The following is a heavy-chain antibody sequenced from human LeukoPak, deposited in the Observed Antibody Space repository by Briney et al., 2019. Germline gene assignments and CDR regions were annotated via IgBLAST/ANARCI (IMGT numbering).Heavy chain of an antibody. CDR1: GFTFSSYW. D-gene: IGHD2-8*01. Sequence: PGGSLRLSCAASGFTFSSYWMSWVRQAPGKGLEWVSAISDSRSSTYYADSIKGRFTISRDNSKNTLYLQMNSLRAEDTAVYYCAKAGGVGYYFDYWGQGTLVTVSS. CDR3: AKAGGVGYYFDY. V-gene: IGHV3-23*01. J-gene: IGHJ4*02. CDR2: ISDSRSST.